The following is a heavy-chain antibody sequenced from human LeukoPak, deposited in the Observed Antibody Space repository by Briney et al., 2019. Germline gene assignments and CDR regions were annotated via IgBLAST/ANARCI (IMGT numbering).Heavy chain of an antibody. CDR3: ARGETGSYGGGYQTVGY. CDR2: IDRDGSST. V-gene: IGHV3-74*01. CDR1: GFTFSSHW. J-gene: IGHJ4*02. D-gene: IGHD1-26*01. Sequence: PGGSLRLSCAASGFTFSSHWMHWVRQAPGKGLVWVSRIDRDGSSTTYADSVKGRFTISRDNAKNTLYLQMNSPRAEDTAVYYCARGETGSYGGGYQTVGYWGQGTLVTVSS.